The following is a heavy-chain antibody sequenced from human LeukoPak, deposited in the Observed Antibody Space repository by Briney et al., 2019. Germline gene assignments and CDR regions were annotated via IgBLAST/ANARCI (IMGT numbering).Heavy chain of an antibody. D-gene: IGHD3-3*01. J-gene: IGHJ3*02. Sequence: PGGSLRLSCAASGFTFSSYWMSWVRQAPGKGLEWVANIKQDGSEKYYVDSVKGRFTISRDNAKNSLYLQMNSLRAEDTAVYYCARDLSITIFGVVTSPGAFDIWGQGTMVTVSS. CDR2: IKQDGSEK. CDR3: ARDLSITIFGVVTSPGAFDI. CDR1: GFTFSSYW. V-gene: IGHV3-7*01.